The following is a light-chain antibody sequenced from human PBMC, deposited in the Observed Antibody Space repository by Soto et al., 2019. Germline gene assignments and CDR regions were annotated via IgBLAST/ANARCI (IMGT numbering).Light chain of an antibody. V-gene: IGKV2-28*01. CDR2: MGS. Sequence: DIVMTQSPLSLPVTPGEPASISCRSSQSLLHSDGYNYLDWYLQKPGQSPQLLICMGSNRASGVPDRFSGSGSGTDFTLTISRVEAEDFATYYCQQLRMYPSTFGGGTKVEIK. CDR1: QSLLHSDGYNY. J-gene: IGKJ4*01. CDR3: QQLRMYPST.